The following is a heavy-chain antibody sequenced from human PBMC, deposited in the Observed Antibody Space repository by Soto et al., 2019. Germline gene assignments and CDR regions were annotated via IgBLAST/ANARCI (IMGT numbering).Heavy chain of an antibody. J-gene: IGHJ4*02. CDR2: INWDGSNE. D-gene: IGHD3-16*01. CDR1: GFIFDDFS. V-gene: IGHV3-20*04. Sequence: EVVLVESGGSVVRPGGSLRLSCGASGFIFDDFSLSWVRQFPGKGLEWVAGINWDGSNEGYAEAVKGRFTISRDNAKNSLYLKMSSLRADDTALYFCARVDSADGPLGFWGQGTLVTVSS. CDR3: ARVDSADGPLGF.